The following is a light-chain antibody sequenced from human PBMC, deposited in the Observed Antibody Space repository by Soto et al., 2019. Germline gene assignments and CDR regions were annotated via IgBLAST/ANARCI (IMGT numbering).Light chain of an antibody. J-gene: IGLJ2*01. CDR2: EVN. CDR1: SSDVGGYNY. Sequence: QSALTRPASVSGSPGQSITISCTGTSSDVGGYNYVSWYQQHPGKGPKLLIYEVNNRPSGVSNRFSGSKSGNTASLTISGLQAEDEADYYCNSYTSSSTRVFGGGTKVTVL. V-gene: IGLV2-14*01. CDR3: NSYTSSSTRV.